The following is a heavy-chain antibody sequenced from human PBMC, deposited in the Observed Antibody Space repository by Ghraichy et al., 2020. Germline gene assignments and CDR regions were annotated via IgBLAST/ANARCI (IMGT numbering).Heavy chain of an antibody. CDR1: GFTFSSYA. V-gene: IGHV3-23*01. J-gene: IGHJ5*02. Sequence: GGSLRLSCAASGFTFSSYAMSWVRQAPGKGLEWVSAISGSGGSTYYADSVKGRFTISRDNSKNTLYLQMNSLRAEDTAVYYCAKDGGGGKGSYKALNWFDTWGQGTLVTVSS. CDR3: AKDGGGGKGSYKALNWFDT. D-gene: IGHD1-26*01. CDR2: ISGSGGST.